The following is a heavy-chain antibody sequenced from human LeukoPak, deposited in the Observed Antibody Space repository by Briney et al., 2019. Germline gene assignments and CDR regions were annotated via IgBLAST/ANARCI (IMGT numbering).Heavy chain of an antibody. D-gene: IGHD3-16*01. V-gene: IGHV3-33*08. Sequence: GGSLRLSCAASGFTFSSYAVHWVRQAPGKGLEWVALIWYDGSNEDYADSVKGRFTISRDNSKNTLYLQMNSLSLEDTAVYYCARAMSTFGGVRNYFDSWGQGTLVTASS. CDR1: GFTFSSYA. J-gene: IGHJ4*02. CDR3: ARAMSTFGGVRNYFDS. CDR2: IWYDGSNE.